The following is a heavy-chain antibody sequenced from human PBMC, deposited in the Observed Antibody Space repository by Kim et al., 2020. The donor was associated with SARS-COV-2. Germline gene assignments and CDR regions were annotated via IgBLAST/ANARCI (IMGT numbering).Heavy chain of an antibody. CDR2: IWYDGSNK. V-gene: IGHV3-33*06. Sequence: GGSLRLSCAASGFTFSSYAMHWVRQAPGKGLEWVAVIWYDGSNKYYADSVKGRFTISRDNSKNTLYLQMNSLRAEDTAVYYCAKDHDSGYENWFDPWGQGTLVTVSS. J-gene: IGHJ5*02. CDR3: AKDHDSGYENWFDP. CDR1: GFTFSSYA. D-gene: IGHD5-12*01.